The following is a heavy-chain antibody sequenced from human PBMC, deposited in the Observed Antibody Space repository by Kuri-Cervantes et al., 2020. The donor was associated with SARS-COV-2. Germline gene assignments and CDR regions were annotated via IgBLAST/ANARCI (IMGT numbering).Heavy chain of an antibody. CDR3: ARDKLHSLDAFDI. CDR1: AFTFSSCN. CDR2: ISSSTTTK. V-gene: IGHV3-48*01. D-gene: IGHD4-11*01. Sequence: GESLKISCAGSAFTFSSCNMFWVRQAPGKGLEWVSHISSSTTTKSYADSVKGRFTICTDNPRNSLYLHMNSLRAEDTAVYYCARDKLHSLDAFDIWGQGTMVTVSS. J-gene: IGHJ3*02.